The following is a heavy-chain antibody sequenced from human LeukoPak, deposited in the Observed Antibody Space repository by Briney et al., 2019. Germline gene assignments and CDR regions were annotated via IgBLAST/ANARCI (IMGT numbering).Heavy chain of an antibody. CDR2: IYHSGSA. CDR3: ASTLLPAALFDY. Sequence: SETLSLTCVVSGGSISSTNWWSWVRQPPGKGLEWIGEIYHSGSANYSPSLKSRVTISVDTSRKQFSLKLSSVTAADTAVYYCASTLLPAALFDYWGQGTLVTVSS. V-gene: IGHV4/OR15-8*01. J-gene: IGHJ4*02. CDR1: GGSISSTNW. D-gene: IGHD2-2*01.